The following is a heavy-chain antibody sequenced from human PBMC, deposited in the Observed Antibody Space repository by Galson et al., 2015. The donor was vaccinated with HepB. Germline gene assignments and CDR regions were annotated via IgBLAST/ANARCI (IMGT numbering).Heavy chain of an antibody. Sequence: SLRLSCAASGFTFSSYSMNWVRQAPGKGLEWVSSISSSSSYIYYADSVKGRFSISRDNAKNSLYLQMNNLRAEDTAVYYCAREWEDYDSSGYYPRGWYFDLWGRGTLVTVSS. V-gene: IGHV3-21*01. CDR2: ISSSSSYI. CDR3: AREWEDYDSSGYYPRGWYFDL. D-gene: IGHD3-22*01. CDR1: GFTFSSYS. J-gene: IGHJ2*01.